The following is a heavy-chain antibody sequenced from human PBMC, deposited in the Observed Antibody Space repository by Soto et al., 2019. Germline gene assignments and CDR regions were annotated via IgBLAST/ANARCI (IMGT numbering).Heavy chain of an antibody. D-gene: IGHD2-21*01. Sequence: ASVKVSCKASGYTFTSYAMHWVRQAPGQRLEWMGWINAGNGNTKYSQKFQGRVTITRDTSASTAYMELSSLRSEDTAVYYCSRCCGVFTDFDYWGQGTLVTVSS. CDR1: GYTFTSYA. CDR3: SRCCGVFTDFDY. CDR2: INAGNGNT. V-gene: IGHV1-3*01. J-gene: IGHJ4*02.